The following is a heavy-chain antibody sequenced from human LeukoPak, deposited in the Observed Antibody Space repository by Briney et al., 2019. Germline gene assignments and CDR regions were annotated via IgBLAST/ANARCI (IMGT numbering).Heavy chain of an antibody. D-gene: IGHD2-8*02. CDR3: GLVASGNWWFDP. CDR2: INPNSGDT. CDR1: GYTLSVYH. Sequence: ASVKVSCKTSGYTLSVYHIHWVRQAPGQGLEWMGWINPNSGDTNSAQQLQGRVTMTRDTSISTAYMELNSLRSDDTAVYYCGLVASGNWWFDPWGQGTMVTVSS. J-gene: IGHJ5*02. V-gene: IGHV1-2*02.